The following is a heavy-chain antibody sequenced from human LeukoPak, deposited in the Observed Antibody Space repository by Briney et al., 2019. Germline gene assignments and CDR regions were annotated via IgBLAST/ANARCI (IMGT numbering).Heavy chain of an antibody. CDR2: ISAYNGNT. J-gene: IGHJ3*02. V-gene: IGHV1-18*01. CDR1: GYTFTSYG. D-gene: IGHD6-13*01. CDR3: ARHVSSSWADAFDI. Sequence: ASVKVSCKASGYTFTSYGISWVRQAPGQGLEWMGWISAYNGNTNYAQKLQGRVTMTTDTSTSTAYMELRSLRSDDTAVYYCARHVSSSWADAFDIWGQGTMVTVSS.